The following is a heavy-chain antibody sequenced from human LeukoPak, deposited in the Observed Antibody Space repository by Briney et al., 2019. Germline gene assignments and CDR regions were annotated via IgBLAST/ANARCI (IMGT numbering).Heavy chain of an antibody. Sequence: SETLSLTCTVSAGSISSGSYYWSWIRQPAGKGLEWIGRIYTSGSTNYNPSLNSRVTISVDTSKNQFSLKLSSVTAADTAVYYCARDRDYYDSSGYNGAGWFDPWGQGTLVTVSS. J-gene: IGHJ5*02. CDR1: AGSISSGSYY. D-gene: IGHD3-22*01. V-gene: IGHV4-61*02. CDR2: IYTSGST. CDR3: ARDRDYYDSSGYNGAGWFDP.